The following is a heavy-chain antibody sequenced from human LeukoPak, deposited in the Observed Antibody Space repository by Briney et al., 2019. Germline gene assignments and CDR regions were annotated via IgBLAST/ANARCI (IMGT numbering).Heavy chain of an antibody. Sequence: ASVKVSCKASGYTFTAYYMHWVRQAPGQGLEWMGWINPNSGGTNYAQKFQGRVTMTRDTSISTAYMELSRLRSDDTAVYYCARVLASVPAFYLDPWGQGTLVTVSS. CDR2: INPNSGGT. J-gene: IGHJ5*02. CDR1: GYTFTAYY. V-gene: IGHV1-2*02. D-gene: IGHD2-2*01. CDR3: ARVLASVPAFYLDP.